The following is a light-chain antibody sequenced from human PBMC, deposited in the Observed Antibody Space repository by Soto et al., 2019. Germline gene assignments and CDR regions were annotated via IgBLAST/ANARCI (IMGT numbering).Light chain of an antibody. V-gene: IGLV2-18*02. J-gene: IGLJ3*02. CDR2: EVS. CDR1: SSDVGSYNR. CDR3: SSYTSSSHWV. Sequence: QSALTQPPSVSGSPGQSVTISCTGTSSDVGSYNRVSWYQQHPGTAPKLMIYEVSNRPSGVPDRFSGSKSGNXAXLTISGLQAEDEADYYCSSYTSSSHWVFXXGT.